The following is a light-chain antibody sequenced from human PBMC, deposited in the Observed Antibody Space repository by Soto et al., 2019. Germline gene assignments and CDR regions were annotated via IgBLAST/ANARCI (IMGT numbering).Light chain of an antibody. CDR2: EVN. CDR1: SSDIGGYNY. Sequence: QSALTQPASMSGSPGQSVTISCTGTSSDIGGYNYVSWYQQHPDKAPKLMIFEVNDRPSGASNRFSGSKSGNTAPLTTSRLQAEDEADYYCTSYTSSSPRVFGGGTQLTVL. CDR3: TSYTSSSPRV. J-gene: IGLJ2*01. V-gene: IGLV2-14*01.